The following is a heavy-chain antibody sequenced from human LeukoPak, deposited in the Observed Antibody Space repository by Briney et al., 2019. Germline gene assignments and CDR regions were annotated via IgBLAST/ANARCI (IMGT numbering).Heavy chain of an antibody. CDR2: IYYSGST. J-gene: IGHJ4*02. Sequence: SETLSLTCTVSGGSISSYYWSWIRQPPGKGLEWIGYIYYSGSTYYNPSLKSRVTISVDTSKNQFPLKLSSVTAADTAVYYCARGYYDILTGSPYFDYWGQGTLVTVSS. V-gene: IGHV4-59*12. CDR3: ARGYYDILTGSPYFDY. D-gene: IGHD3-9*01. CDR1: GGSISSYY.